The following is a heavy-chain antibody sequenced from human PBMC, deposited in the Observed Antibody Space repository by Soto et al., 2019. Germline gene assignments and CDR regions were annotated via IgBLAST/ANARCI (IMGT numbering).Heavy chain of an antibody. J-gene: IGHJ4*02. CDR2: ILYDGSEK. Sequence: QVQLVESGGGVVQPGRSLRLSCVASGFMFNTYGMHWVRQAPGKGLEYVATILYDGSEKYYADSLKGRFTIARDNSNNTTHLKMNSMRTVDSAVYYCLRGDMRGNWEDGAGRWGQGTLVTISS. CDR1: GFMFNTYG. V-gene: IGHV3-33*01. CDR3: LRGDMRGNWEDGAGR. D-gene: IGHD7-27*01.